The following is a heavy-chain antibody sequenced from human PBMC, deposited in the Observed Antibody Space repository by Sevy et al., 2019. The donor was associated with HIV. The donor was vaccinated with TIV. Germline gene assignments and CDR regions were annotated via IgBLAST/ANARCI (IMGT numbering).Heavy chain of an antibody. V-gene: IGHV3-21*01. CDR2: ISSSSNYI. CDR3: ARDFPVPDYYYYYYGMDV. CDR1: GFTFSNYR. D-gene: IGHD2-2*01. J-gene: IGHJ6*02. Sequence: GGSLRLSCAASGFTFSNYRMNWVRQAPGKGLEWGSSISSSSNYIYYADSVKGRFTISRDNAKNSLYLQMNSLRAEDTAVYYCARDFPVPDYYYYYYGMDVWGQGTTVTVSS.